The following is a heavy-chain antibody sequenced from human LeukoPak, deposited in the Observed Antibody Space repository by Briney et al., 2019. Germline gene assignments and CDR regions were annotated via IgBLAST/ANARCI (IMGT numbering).Heavy chain of an antibody. Sequence: GESLKISCKGSGYSFTSYWSSWVGQMPGKGLDWMGIIYPGDSDTRYSPSFQGQVTISADKSISTAYLQWSSLKASDTAMYYCARHVPDSSGYDYWGQGTLVTVSS. V-gene: IGHV5-51*01. J-gene: IGHJ4*02. CDR1: GYSFTSYW. D-gene: IGHD3-22*01. CDR3: ARHVPDSSGYDY. CDR2: IYPGDSDT.